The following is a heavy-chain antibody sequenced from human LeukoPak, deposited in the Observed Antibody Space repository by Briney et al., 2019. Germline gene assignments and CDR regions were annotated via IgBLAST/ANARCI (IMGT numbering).Heavy chain of an antibody. CDR1: GLTFSDHA. Sequence: PGGSLRLSCAASGLTFSDHAMTWVRQAPGKGPECDSSINAGFTDYINSVKGRFTISIDKAKNTLYLQMDSLRAADTAVYYCVGRVKLAFDYWGPGTRVTVSS. V-gene: IGHV3-20*04. CDR2: INAGFT. D-gene: IGHD3-10*01. J-gene: IGHJ4*02. CDR3: VGRVKLAFDY.